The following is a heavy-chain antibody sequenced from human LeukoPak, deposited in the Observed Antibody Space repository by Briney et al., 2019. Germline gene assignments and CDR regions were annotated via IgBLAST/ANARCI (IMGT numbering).Heavy chain of an antibody. CDR1: GGSFSGYY. D-gene: IGHD2-15*01. CDR2: INHSGST. V-gene: IGHV4-34*01. CDR3: ARYCSGGSCYSHYYYYYTDV. Sequence: SETLSLTCAVYGGSFSGYYWSRIRQPPGKGLEWIGEINHSGSTNYNPSLKSRVTISVDTSKNQFSLKLSSVTAADTAVYYCARYCSGGSCYSHYYYYYTDVWDKGTTVTVSS. J-gene: IGHJ6*03.